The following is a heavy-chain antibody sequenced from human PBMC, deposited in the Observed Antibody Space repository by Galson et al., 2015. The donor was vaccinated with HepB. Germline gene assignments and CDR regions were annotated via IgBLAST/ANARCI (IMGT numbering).Heavy chain of an antibody. V-gene: IGHV6-1*01. CDR3: ARVDSGSYSGAFDI. CDR1: GDSVSSNSAA. CDR2: TYYRSKWYN. Sequence: CAISGDSVSSNSAAWNRIRQSPSRGLEWLGRTYYRSKWYNDYAVSVKSRITINPDTSKNQFSLQLNSVTPEDTAVYYCARVDSGSYSGAFDIWGQGTMVTLSS. D-gene: IGHD1-26*01. J-gene: IGHJ3*02.